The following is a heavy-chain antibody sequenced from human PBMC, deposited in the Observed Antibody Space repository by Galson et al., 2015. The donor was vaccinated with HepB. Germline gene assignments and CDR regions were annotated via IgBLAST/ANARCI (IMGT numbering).Heavy chain of an antibody. Sequence: SVKVSCKASGYTFTSYDINWVRQATGQGLEWMGWMNPNSGNTGYAQKFQGRVTMTRNTSISTAYMELSSLRSEDTAVYYCARGRLLIVGATYYFDYWGQGTLVTVSS. V-gene: IGHV1-8*01. CDR3: ARGRLLIVGATYYFDY. CDR1: GYTFTSYD. D-gene: IGHD1-26*01. CDR2: MNPNSGNT. J-gene: IGHJ4*02.